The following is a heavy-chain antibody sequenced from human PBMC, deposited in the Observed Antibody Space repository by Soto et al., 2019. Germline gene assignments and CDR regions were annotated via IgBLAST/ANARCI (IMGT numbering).Heavy chain of an antibody. Sequence: QITLKEAGPTLVKPTQNLTLTCTFSGFSLSTTGVGVGWIRQHPGKALEWLAIIYWDDDKGYRPSLKSRLTITNDTANNQVVLTMNNMDPGDKATYYCARESRRFFDCWGQGTLVTVSS. V-gene: IGHV2-5*02. CDR3: ARESRRFFDC. CDR1: GFSLSTTGVG. CDR2: IYWDDDK. J-gene: IGHJ4*02.